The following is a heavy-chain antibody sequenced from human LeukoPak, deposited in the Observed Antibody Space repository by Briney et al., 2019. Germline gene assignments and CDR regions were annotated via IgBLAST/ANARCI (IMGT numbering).Heavy chain of an antibody. D-gene: IGHD6-13*01. CDR1: GGSISSYY. CDR3: ARGTSSSWYLDLYYFDY. Sequence: PSETLSLTCTVSGGSISSYYWSWIRQPAGKGLEWIGRIYTSGSTNYNPSLKSRVTMSVDTSKNQFSLKLSSVTAADTAVYYCARGTSSSWYLDLYYFDYWGQGTLVTVSS. J-gene: IGHJ4*02. CDR2: IYTSGST. V-gene: IGHV4-4*07.